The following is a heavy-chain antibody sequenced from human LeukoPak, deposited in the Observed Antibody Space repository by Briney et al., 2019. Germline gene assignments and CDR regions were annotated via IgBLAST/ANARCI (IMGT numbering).Heavy chain of an antibody. Sequence: GGSLRLSCVASGFTFSSYSMNWVRQAPGKGLEWVSSFTSRSGTIYYADSVKGRFTISRDNAKNSLYLQMNSLRAEDTAVYYCASPQGYCSSTSCYAEWYFDLWGRGTLVTVSS. CDR2: FTSRSGTI. CDR3: ASPQGYCSSTSCYAEWYFDL. D-gene: IGHD2-2*01. V-gene: IGHV3-21*01. J-gene: IGHJ2*01. CDR1: GFTFSSYS.